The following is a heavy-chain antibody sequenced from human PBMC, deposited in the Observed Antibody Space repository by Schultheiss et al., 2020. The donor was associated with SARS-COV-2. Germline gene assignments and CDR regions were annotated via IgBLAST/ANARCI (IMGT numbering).Heavy chain of an antibody. CDR1: GGSISTYY. D-gene: IGHD3-3*01. J-gene: IGHJ6*03. CDR2: IYYNGDT. CDR3: ARDSSKRTTIFAMVPHRYMDV. V-gene: IGHV4-59*01. Sequence: SETLSLTCSVSGGSISTYYWSWIRQSPGKGLEWIGHIYYNGDTRYNPSLTSRVTVSLDTSQNQFSLKLSSVTAADTAVYYCARDSSKRTTIFAMVPHRYMDVWGKGITVTVSS.